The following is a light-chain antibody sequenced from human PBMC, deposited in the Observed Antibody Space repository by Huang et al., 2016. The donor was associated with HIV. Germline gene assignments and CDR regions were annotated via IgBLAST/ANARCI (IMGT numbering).Light chain of an antibody. CDR2: LGS. J-gene: IGKJ2*01. V-gene: IGKV2-28*01. CDR3: MQCLRTPRT. CDR1: QSLLHSDGNNY. Sequence: DVVMTQSPLSLPVTPGEPASISCRSSQSLLHSDGNNYFDWYLQKPGQSPQLLIYLGSNRASGVPERFSGSGSGTDFTLKISRVEAEDVGVYYCMQCLRTPRTFGQGTRLEIK.